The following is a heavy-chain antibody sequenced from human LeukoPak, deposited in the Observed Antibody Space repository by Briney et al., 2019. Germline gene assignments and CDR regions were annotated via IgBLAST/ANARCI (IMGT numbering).Heavy chain of an antibody. CDR2: IKQDESER. CDR3: ARDFPRAIYCNNTICSPGFDY. J-gene: IGHJ4*02. V-gene: IGHV3-7*01. CDR1: GFTFRRHW. D-gene: IGHD2-2*01. Sequence: GGPLRLSCAACGFTFRRHWMICVREAPGKGLEWVANIKQDESERYYVDSVKSRFTISRDKGKNSLFLQMNRLRAEDTAVYYCARDFPRAIYCNNTICSPGFDYWGQGTLVTVSS.